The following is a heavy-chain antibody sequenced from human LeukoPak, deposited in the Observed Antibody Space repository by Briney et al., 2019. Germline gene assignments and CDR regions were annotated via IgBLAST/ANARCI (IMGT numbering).Heavy chain of an antibody. CDR3: ARTDGSGSYYSS. V-gene: IGHV4-34*01. CDR2: INHSGST. Sequence: PSETLSLTCAVYGGSFSGYYWSWIRQPPGKGLEWIGEINHSGSTNYNPSLKSRVTISVDTSKNQFSLKLSSVTAADTAVYYCARTDGSGSYYSSWGQGTTVTVSS. CDR1: GGSFSGYY. J-gene: IGHJ6*02. D-gene: IGHD3-10*01.